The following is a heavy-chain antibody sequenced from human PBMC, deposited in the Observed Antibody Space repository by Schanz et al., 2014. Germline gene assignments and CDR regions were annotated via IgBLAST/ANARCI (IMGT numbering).Heavy chain of an antibody. CDR2: IRYDGSNK. J-gene: IGHJ4*02. V-gene: IGHV3-30*02. CDR1: GFIFSSYN. D-gene: IGHD2-2*01. Sequence: QLQLVESGGGVVQPGGSLRLSCATSGFIFSSYNMHWVRQAPGKGLEWVAFIRYDGSNKYYADSVKGRFTISRDNAKNSLYLQMNSLRAEDTAVYYCERFQSPHQPFDYWGQGTLVTVSS. CDR3: ERFQSPHQPFDY.